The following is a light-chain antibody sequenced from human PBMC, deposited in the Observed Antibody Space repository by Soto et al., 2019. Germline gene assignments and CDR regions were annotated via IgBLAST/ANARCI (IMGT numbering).Light chain of an antibody. Sequence: AIPMTQSPSSLSASVGDRVTITCRASQGIRNDLGWYQQKPGKAPKLLIYAASSLESGVPSRFSGSGSDTDFTRTITNLQPEDFASYYCLQEYYYPYTFGQGTKLEI. J-gene: IGKJ2*01. CDR2: AAS. CDR1: QGIRND. V-gene: IGKV1-6*01. CDR3: LQEYYYPYT.